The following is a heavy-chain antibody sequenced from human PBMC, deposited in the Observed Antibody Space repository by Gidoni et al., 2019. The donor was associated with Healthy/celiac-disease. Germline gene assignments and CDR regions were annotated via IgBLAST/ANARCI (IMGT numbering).Heavy chain of an antibody. Sequence: EVQLVESGGGLVKPGGSLRLSCAASGFTFSSYSMNWVRQAPGKGLEWVSSISSSSSYIYYADSVKGRFTISRDNAKNSLYLQMNSLRAEDTAVYYCAREGLGQLGYYGMDVWGQGTTVTVSS. CDR2: ISSSSSYI. D-gene: IGHD5-18*01. V-gene: IGHV3-21*01. J-gene: IGHJ6*02. CDR1: GFTFSSYS. CDR3: AREGLGQLGYYGMDV.